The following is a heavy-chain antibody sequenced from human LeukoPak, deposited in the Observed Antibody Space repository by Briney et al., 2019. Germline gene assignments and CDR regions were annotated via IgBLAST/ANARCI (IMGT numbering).Heavy chain of an antibody. J-gene: IGHJ4*02. V-gene: IGHV3-23*01. CDR1: GFTFSSYA. CDR2: IGGSGGRT. Sequence: GGSLRLSCAASGFTFSSYAMNWVRQAPGKGLEWVSVIGGSGGRTYYADSVKGQFTISRDNSKNTLFLHMNSLRAEDTAVYYCAKDGRLYDSSAFDDWGQGTLVAVSS. D-gene: IGHD3-22*01. CDR3: AKDGRLYDSSAFDD.